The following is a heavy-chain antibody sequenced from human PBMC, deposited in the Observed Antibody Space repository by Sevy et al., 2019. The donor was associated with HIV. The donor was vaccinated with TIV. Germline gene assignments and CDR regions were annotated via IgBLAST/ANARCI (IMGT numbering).Heavy chain of an antibody. D-gene: IGHD3-9*01. J-gene: IGHJ6*02. CDR3: ASGQLTLIYDILTGYMPGGVNGMDV. CDR1: GFTFSSYS. CDR2: ISSSSSYI. Sequence: GGSLRLSCAASGFTFSSYSMNWVRQAPGKGLEWVSSISSSSSYIYYADSVKGRFTISRDNAKNSLYLQMNSLRAEDTAVYYWASGQLTLIYDILTGYMPGGVNGMDVWGQGTTVTVSS. V-gene: IGHV3-21*01.